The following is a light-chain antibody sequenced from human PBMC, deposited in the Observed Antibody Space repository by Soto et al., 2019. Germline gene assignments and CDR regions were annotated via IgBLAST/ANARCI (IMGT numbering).Light chain of an antibody. CDR1: QSVSSN. CDR3: QQYNNWPIWT. CDR2: GAS. V-gene: IGKV3-15*01. Sequence: EIVMTQSPATLSVSPGERATLSCRASQSVSSNLAWYQQKPGQAPRLLIYGASTRATGIPARFSGSGSGTEFTLTISSLQSEDFAVYYCQQYNNWPIWTFGQGTXV. J-gene: IGKJ1*01.